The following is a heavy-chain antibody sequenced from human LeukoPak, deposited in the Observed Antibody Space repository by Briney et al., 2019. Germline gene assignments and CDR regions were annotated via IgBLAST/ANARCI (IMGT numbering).Heavy chain of an antibody. CDR3: AKGPRGTGTGDRSPYDY. CDR2: ISGSGGST. Sequence: PGGSLRLSCAASGFTFSSYAMSWVRQAPGKGLEWVSAISGSGGSTYYADSVKGRFTISRDNSKNTLYLQMNSLRAEDTAVYYCAKGPRGTGTGDRSPYDYWGQGTLVTVSS. V-gene: IGHV3-23*01. D-gene: IGHD1-1*01. J-gene: IGHJ4*02. CDR1: GFTFSSYA.